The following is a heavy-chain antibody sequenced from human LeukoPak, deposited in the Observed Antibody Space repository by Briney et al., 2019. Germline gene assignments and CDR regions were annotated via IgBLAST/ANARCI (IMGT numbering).Heavy chain of an antibody. D-gene: IGHD6-13*01. CDR1: GGSFSGYY. CDR3: ARGVAAAGANTPPFDY. CDR2: INHSGST. J-gene: IGHJ4*02. V-gene: IGHV4-34*01. Sequence: SETLSLTCAVYGGSFSGYYWSWIRQPPGKGLEWIGEINHSGSTNYNPSLKSRVTISVDTSKNQFSLKLSSVTAADTAVYYCARGVAAAGANTPPFDYWGQGTLVTVSS.